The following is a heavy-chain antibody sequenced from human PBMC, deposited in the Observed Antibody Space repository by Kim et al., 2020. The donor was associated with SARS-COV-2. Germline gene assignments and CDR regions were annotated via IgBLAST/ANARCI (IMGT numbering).Heavy chain of an antibody. CDR3: ARADYGDYVTGGMDV. Sequence: SETLSLTCTVSGGSISSGDYYWSWIRQPPGKGLEWIGYIYYSGSTYYNPSLKSRVTISVDTSKNQFSLKLSSVTAADTAVYYCARADYGDYVTGGMDVWGQGTTVTVSS. J-gene: IGHJ6*02. V-gene: IGHV4-30-4*01. CDR1: GGSISSGDYY. CDR2: IYYSGST. D-gene: IGHD4-17*01.